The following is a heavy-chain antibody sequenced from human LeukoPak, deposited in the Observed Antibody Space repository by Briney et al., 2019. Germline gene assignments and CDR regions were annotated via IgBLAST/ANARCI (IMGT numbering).Heavy chain of an antibody. J-gene: IGHJ4*02. CDR2: IIPILGIA. V-gene: IGHV1-69*04. Sequence: GSSVKVSCKASGGTFSSYAISLVRQAPGQGLEWMGRIIPILGIANYAQKFQGRVTITADKSTSTAYMELSSLRSEDTAVYYCARDLQVTMNPEWGQGTLVTVSS. D-gene: IGHD3-22*01. CDR1: GGTFSSYA. CDR3: ARDLQVTMNPE.